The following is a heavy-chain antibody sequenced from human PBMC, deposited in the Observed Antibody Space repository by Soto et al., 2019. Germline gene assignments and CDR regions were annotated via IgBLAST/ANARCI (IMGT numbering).Heavy chain of an antibody. V-gene: IGHV3-48*03. D-gene: IGHD3-3*01. CDR1: GFTFRIYE. J-gene: IGHJ6*02. CDR2: ISTTGTST. CDR3: TRDLVHYDFWNGSSTYVYYGMDV. Sequence: PWGSLVLCCASSGFTFRIYEMNWVRQAPGVGLDLVAFISTTGTSTKYADSVKGRFTIFRDNYQNSVYLQMDSLRVEETAVYYCTRDLVHYDFWNGSSTYVYYGMDVWGQGTTVTVSS.